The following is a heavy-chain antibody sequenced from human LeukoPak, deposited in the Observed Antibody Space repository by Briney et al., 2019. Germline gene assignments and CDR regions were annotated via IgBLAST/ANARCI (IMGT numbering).Heavy chain of an antibody. J-gene: IGHJ6*03. CDR3: LTHYYDSSGYYSYYYYYMDV. Sequence: GGSLRLSCAASGFTFSGSAMHWVRQASGKGLEWVGRIRSKANSYATAYAASVKGRFTISRDDSKNTAYLQMNSLKTEDTAVYYCLTHYYDSSGYYSYYYYYMDVWGKGTTVTVSS. D-gene: IGHD3-22*01. CDR1: GFTFSGSA. CDR2: IRSKANSYAT. V-gene: IGHV3-73*01.